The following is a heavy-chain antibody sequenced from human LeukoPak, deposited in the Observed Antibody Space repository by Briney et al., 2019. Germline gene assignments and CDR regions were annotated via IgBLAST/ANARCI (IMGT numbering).Heavy chain of an antibody. V-gene: IGHV4-30-2*01. D-gene: IGHD1-1*01. J-gene: IGHJ4*02. CDR2: IYHSGST. CDR1: GGSISSGGYY. CDR3: ASSYWNDVFG. Sequence: SETLSLTCTVSGGSISSGGYYWSWIRQPPGKGLEWIGYIYHSGSTYYNPSLKSRVTISVDRSKNQFSLKLSSVTAADTAVYYCASSYWNDVFGWGQGTLVTVSS.